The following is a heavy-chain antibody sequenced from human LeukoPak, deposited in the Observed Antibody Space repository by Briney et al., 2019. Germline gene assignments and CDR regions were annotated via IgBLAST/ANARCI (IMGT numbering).Heavy chain of an antibody. CDR2: IYFSGST. D-gene: IGHD3-16*01. CDR1: GGSISSDY. J-gene: IGHJ4*02. V-gene: IGHV4-59*01. Sequence: SETLSLTCTVSGGSISSDYWSWIRQPPGKGLEWIGYIYFSGSTNYNPSLKSRVTISVDTSKTQLSLKLSSVTAADTAVYYCARGGGYFDYWGQGTLVTVSS. CDR3: ARGGGYFDY.